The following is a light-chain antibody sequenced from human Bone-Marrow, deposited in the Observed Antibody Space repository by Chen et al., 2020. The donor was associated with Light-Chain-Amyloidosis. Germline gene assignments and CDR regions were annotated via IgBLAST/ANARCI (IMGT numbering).Light chain of an antibody. CDR3: SSYTITNTLV. CDR2: EVT. CDR1: SSDVGCDNH. V-gene: IGLV2-14*01. J-gene: IGLJ1*01. Sequence: QSALTQPASVSGSPGQSLTISCTGTSSDVGCDNHVSWYQQHPDKAPNLMIYEVTNRPSWVPDRFSGCKSDNTASLTISGLQTEAEADYFCSSYTITNTLVFGSGTRVTVL.